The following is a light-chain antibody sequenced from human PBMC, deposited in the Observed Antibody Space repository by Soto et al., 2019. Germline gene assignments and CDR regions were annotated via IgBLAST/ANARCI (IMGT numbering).Light chain of an antibody. J-gene: IGLJ3*02. V-gene: IGLV2-23*01. Sequence: QSVLTQPASVSGSPGQSITISCTGTSSVVGSYNLVSWYQQHPGKAPKLMIYEGSKRPSGVSNRFSGSKSGNTASLTISGLQAEDEADYYCCSYAGSSTLVFGGGTKLTVL. CDR1: SSVVGSYNL. CDR3: CSYAGSSTLV. CDR2: EGS.